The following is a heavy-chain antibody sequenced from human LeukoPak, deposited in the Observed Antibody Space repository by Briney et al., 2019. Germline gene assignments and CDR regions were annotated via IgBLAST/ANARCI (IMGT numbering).Heavy chain of an antibody. CDR3: AKDQRPVAGTGFDY. J-gene: IGHJ4*02. Sequence: GRSLRLSCAASGFTFSSYGMHWVRQAPGKGLEWVAVISYDGSNKYYADSVKGRFTFSRDNSKNTLYLQMNSLRAEDTAVYYCAKDQRPVAGTGFDYWGQGTLVTVSS. CDR1: GFTFSSYG. D-gene: IGHD6-19*01. V-gene: IGHV3-30*18. CDR2: ISYDGSNK.